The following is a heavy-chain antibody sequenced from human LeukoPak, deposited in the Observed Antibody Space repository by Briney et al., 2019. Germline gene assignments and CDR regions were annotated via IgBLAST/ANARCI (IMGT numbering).Heavy chain of an antibody. CDR3: AKGGNYAPLDY. CDR2: ISTSGGDT. J-gene: IGHJ4*02. Sequence: AGGSLRLSCAASGFTFTDSAMTWVRQAPGKGLEWVSAISTSGGDTIYTDSVKDRFTISRDNSGNTLYLQMNSLRAEDTAIYYCAKGGNYAPLDYWGQGTLVTVSS. CDR1: GFTFTDSA. V-gene: IGHV3-23*01. D-gene: IGHD1-7*01.